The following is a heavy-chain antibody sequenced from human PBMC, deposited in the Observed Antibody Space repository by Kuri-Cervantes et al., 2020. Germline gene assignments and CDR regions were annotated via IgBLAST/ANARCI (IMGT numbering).Heavy chain of an antibody. CDR2: ISAYNGNT. V-gene: IGHV1-18*01. CDR3: ARDGGKSNYYYFMDV. Sequence: ASVKVSCKASGYTFTSYGISWVRQAPGQGLEWMGWISAYNGNTNYAQKLQGRVTMTTDTSTSTAYMELRSLSSDDTAVYFCARDGGKSNYYYFMDVWGKGTTVTVSS. D-gene: IGHD4-23*01. CDR1: GYTFTSYG. J-gene: IGHJ6*03.